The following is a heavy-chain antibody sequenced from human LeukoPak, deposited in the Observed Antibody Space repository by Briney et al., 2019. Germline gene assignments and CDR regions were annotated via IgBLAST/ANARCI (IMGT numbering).Heavy chain of an antibody. V-gene: IGHV3-30*04. J-gene: IGHJ4*02. CDR1: GFTFSTYA. D-gene: IGHD2-2*02. CDR2: ISYDDGSNK. CDR3: ARESGGNTPYYFDY. Sequence: RSLRLSCAASGFTFSTYALHWVRQAPGKGLEWVAVISYDDGSNKYYADSVKGRFTISRDNSKNTLYLQMNSLRTEDTAVYYCARESGGNTPYYFDYWGQGTLVTVSS.